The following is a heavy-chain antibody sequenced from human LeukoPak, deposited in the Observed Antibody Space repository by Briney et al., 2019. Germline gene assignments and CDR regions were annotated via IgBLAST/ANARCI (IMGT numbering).Heavy chain of an antibody. Sequence: SETLSLTCTVSGGSISSYHWSWIRQPPGKGLEWIGSIYYSGTTHYNPSLKSRVSISVDTSKNQFSLNLSSVTAADTAVYYCARHVSSDSPNDYWGQGALVTVSS. CDR2: IYYSGTT. V-gene: IGHV4-59*08. CDR3: ARHVSSDSPNDY. J-gene: IGHJ4*02. D-gene: IGHD2-21*02. CDR1: GGSISSYH.